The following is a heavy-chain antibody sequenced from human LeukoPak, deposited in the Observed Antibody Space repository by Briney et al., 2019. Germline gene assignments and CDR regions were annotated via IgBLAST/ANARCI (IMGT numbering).Heavy chain of an antibody. J-gene: IGHJ5*02. V-gene: IGHV4-38-2*02. CDR2: IYHSGST. Sequence: SETLSLTCTVSGYSISSGYYWGWIRQPPGKGLEWIGSIYHSGSTYYNPSLKTRVTVSLDTSKNQFSLNLISVTAADTAVYYCARSPQGTATTANWLDPWGQGTLVTVSS. CDR3: ARSPQGTATTANWLDP. D-gene: IGHD4-17*01. CDR1: GYSISSGYY.